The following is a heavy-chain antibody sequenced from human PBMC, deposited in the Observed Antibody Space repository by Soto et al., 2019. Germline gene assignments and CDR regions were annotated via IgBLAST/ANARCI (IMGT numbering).Heavy chain of an antibody. D-gene: IGHD4-4*01. CDR1: DGTCGGYG. J-gene: IGHJ3*02. V-gene: IGHV4-34*01. Sequence: VFDGTCGGYGGRRILQHPGKGLEWIGEINHSGSTNYNPSLKSRVTISVDTSKNQFSLKLSSVTAADTAVYYCARRSTGRGAFDIWGQGTMVTVSS. CDR3: ARRSTGRGAFDI. CDR2: INHSGST.